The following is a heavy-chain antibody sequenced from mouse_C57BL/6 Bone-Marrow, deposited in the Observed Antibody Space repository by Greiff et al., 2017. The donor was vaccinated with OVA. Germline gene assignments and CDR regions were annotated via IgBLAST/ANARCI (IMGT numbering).Heavy chain of an antibody. V-gene: IGHV1-62-2*01. D-gene: IGHD2-2*01. CDR3: ARHEEGYDDGSLAY. J-gene: IGHJ3*01. CDR2: FYSWSGSL. CDR1: GYTFTEFT. Sequence: LQPFGAEPVKPGASVKLFCQASGYTFTEFTIHRVKPRSGQGPEWIWWFYSWSGSLKYHEKFKDKATVTADKSSSTVYMELSRLTSEDSAVYFCARHEEGYDDGSLAYWGQGTLVTVSA.